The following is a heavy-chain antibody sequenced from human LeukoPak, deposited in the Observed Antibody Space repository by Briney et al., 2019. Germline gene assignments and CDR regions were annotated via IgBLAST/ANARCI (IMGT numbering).Heavy chain of an antibody. Sequence: GGSLRLSCAASGFTFSSDWMSWVRQAPGKGLEWMANIKQAGSEKYYVDSVKGRFTISRDNAKNSLYLQMNSLRAEDTAVYYCAREASLNYMDVWGKGTTVTVSS. V-gene: IGHV3-7*01. CDR1: GFTFSSDW. CDR2: IKQAGSEK. J-gene: IGHJ6*03. CDR3: AREASLNYMDV.